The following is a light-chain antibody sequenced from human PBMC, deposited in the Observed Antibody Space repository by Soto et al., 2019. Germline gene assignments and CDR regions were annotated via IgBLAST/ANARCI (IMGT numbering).Light chain of an antibody. V-gene: IGLV1-40*01. CDR2: GYI. J-gene: IGLJ2*01. CDR1: SANIGAGYD. Sequence: QSVLTQPPSVSGAPGQRVTISCTGSSANIGAGYDVHWYQQLPGTAPKLLIYGYINRPSGVPDRFSDSKSGTSASLAITGLQAEDEANYYCQSYDNSLSVHVVFGGGTKLTVL. CDR3: QSYDNSLSVHVV.